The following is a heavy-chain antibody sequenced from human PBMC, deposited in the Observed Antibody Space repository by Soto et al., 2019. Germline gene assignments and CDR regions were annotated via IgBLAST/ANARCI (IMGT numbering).Heavy chain of an antibody. V-gene: IGHV4-34*01. J-gene: IGHJ6*02. CDR3: ARAYCSGGSCYRYYYYYYGMDV. Sequence: QVQLQQWGAGLLKPSETLSLTCAVYGGSFSGYYWSWIRQPPGKGLEWIGEINHSGSTSYNPSLKRRVTISVDTSKNQFSLKLSSVTAADTAVYYCARAYCSGGSCYRYYYYYYGMDVWGQGTTVTVSS. CDR2: INHSGST. D-gene: IGHD2-15*01. CDR1: GGSFSGYY.